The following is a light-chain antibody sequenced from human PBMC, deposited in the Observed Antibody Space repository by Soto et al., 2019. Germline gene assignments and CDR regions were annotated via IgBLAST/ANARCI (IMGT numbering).Light chain of an antibody. CDR2: DIS. CDR3: LLSYSGPSI. Sequence: QAVVTQKPSLTVSPGGTVTLTCGSSTGTVTSGHYPYWFQLKPGQAPRTLLYDISNKHSWTPARFSGSLLGGKAALTLSGAQPEDEADYYCLLSYSGPSIFGGGTQLTVL. CDR1: TGTVTSGHY. J-gene: IGLJ7*01. V-gene: IGLV7-46*01.